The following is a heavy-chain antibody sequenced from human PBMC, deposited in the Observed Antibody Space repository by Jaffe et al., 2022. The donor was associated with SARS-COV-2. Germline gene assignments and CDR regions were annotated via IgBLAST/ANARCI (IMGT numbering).Heavy chain of an antibody. D-gene: IGHD2-2*01. CDR1: GFTFSSYG. CDR3: AKDGYYCSSSSCSNYYYYYGMDV. CDR2: TSYDGSNK. Sequence: QVQLVESGGGVVQPGRSLRLSCAASGFTFSSYGMHWVRQAPGKGLEWVAVTSYDGSNKYYADSVKGRFTISRDNSKNTLYLQMNSLRAEDTAVYYCAKDGYYCSSSSCSNYYYYYGMDVWGQGTTVTVSS. J-gene: IGHJ6*02. V-gene: IGHV3-30*18.